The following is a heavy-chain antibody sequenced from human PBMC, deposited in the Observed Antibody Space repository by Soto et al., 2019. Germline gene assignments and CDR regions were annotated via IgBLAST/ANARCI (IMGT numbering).Heavy chain of an antibody. D-gene: IGHD6-6*01. Sequence: PGGSLRLSCAVSGFTVSNDWMSWVRQAPGKGLEWVGRFKSKSDGATIDYATPVKGRFTISRDDSQNTLYLQMNSLKTEDTAVYYCTTEPGGGVTAREGPDFWGQGTLVTVSS. CDR3: TTEPGGGVTAREGPDF. CDR1: GFTVSNDW. CDR2: FKSKSDGATI. V-gene: IGHV3-15*01. J-gene: IGHJ4*02.